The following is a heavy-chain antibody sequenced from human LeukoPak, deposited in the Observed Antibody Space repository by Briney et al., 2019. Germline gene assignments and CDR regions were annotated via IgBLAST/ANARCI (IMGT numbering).Heavy chain of an antibody. V-gene: IGHV1-69*13. CDR2: IIPIFGTA. Sequence: SVKVSCKASGGTFSSYAISWVRQAPGQGLEWMGGIIPIFGTANYAQKFQGRVTITADESTSTAYMELSSPRSEDTAVYYCARDRAVAGPFDYWGQGTLVTVSS. CDR3: ARDRAVAGPFDY. J-gene: IGHJ4*02. CDR1: GGTFSSYA. D-gene: IGHD6-19*01.